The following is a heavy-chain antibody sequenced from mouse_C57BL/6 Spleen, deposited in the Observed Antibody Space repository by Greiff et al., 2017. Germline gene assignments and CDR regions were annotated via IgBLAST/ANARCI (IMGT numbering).Heavy chain of an antibody. V-gene: IGHV1-85*01. CDR1: GYTFTSYD. CDR2: IYPRDGST. Sequence: QVQLQQSGPELVKPGASVKLSCKASGYTFTSYDINWVKQRPGQGLEWIGWIYPRDGSTKYYEKFKGKATLTVDTSSSTAYMELHSLTSEDSAVYFCARGPIYYGSSYWYFDVWGTGTTVTVSS. D-gene: IGHD1-1*01. CDR3: ARGPIYYGSSYWYFDV. J-gene: IGHJ1*03.